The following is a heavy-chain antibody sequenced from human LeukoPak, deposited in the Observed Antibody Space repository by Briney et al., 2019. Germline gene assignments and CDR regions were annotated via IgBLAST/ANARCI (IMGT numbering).Heavy chain of an antibody. CDR1: GGTFSSYA. V-gene: IGHV1-69*05. D-gene: IGHD2-2*02. CDR3: ARGVVPAAIWRDPPTLDV. J-gene: IGHJ6*04. Sequence: ASVKISCKASGGTFSSYAISWVRQAPEQGLEWMGGIIPIFGTANYAQKFQGRVTITTDESTSTAYMELSSLRSEDTAVYYCARGVVPAAIWRDPPTLDVWGKGTTVTVSS. CDR2: IIPIFGTA.